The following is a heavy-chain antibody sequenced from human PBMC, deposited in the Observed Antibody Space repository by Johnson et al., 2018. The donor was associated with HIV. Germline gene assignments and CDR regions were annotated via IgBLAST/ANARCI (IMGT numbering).Heavy chain of an antibody. D-gene: IGHD6-13*01. Sequence: QVQLLESGGGLVKPGGSLRLSCAASGFTFSDYYMSWIRQAPGKGLEWVSYISSSGSTIYYADSVKGRFTISRDNAKNSLYLQMNSLKTEDTAVYYCARDWGPDSSSWYGIWGQGTMVLVSS. CDR3: ARDWGPDSSSWYGI. CDR1: GFTFSDYY. J-gene: IGHJ3*02. V-gene: IGHV3-11*04. CDR2: ISSSGSTI.